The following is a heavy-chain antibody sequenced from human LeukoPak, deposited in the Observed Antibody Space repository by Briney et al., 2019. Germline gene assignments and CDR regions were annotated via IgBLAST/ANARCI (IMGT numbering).Heavy chain of an antibody. V-gene: IGHV3-11*01. CDR1: GFTFSDYY. CDR2: ISSSGSTI. CDR3: ARGGEYSSSWYGNLNY. J-gene: IGHJ4*02. Sequence: GGSLRLSCASSGFTFSDYYMSWIRPAPGKGLEWVSYISSSGSTIYYADSVKGRFTISRDNAKNSLYLQMNSLRAEDTAVYYCARGGEYSSSWYGNLNYWGQGTLVTVSS. D-gene: IGHD6-13*01.